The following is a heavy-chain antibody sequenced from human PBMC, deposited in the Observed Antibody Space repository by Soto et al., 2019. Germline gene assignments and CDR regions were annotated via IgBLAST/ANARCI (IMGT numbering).Heavy chain of an antibody. Sequence: QLQLQESGPGLVKPSETLSLTCTVSGGSISSSSYYWGWIRQPPGKGLEWIGSIYYSGSTYYNPSLKSRVAISVDPSQNQFSLKLSSVTAADTAVYYCARLTGLLLWFGESMPSDYWGQGTLVTVSS. CDR3: ARLTGLLLWFGESMPSDY. CDR1: GGSISSSSYY. J-gene: IGHJ4*02. D-gene: IGHD3-10*01. CDR2: IYYSGST. V-gene: IGHV4-39*01.